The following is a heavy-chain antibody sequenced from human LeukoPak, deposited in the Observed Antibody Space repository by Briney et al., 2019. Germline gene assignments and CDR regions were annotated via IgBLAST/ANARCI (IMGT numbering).Heavy chain of an antibody. CDR2: MNPNSGNT. J-gene: IGHJ5*02. CDR3: ARQKYSSSWYPSSGDWFDP. V-gene: IGHV1-8*03. Sequence: ASVKVSCKASGYTFTGYYIHWLRQAPGQGLEWMGWMNPNSGNTGYAQKFQGRVTITGNTSISTAYMELSSLRSEDTAVYYCARQKYSSSWYPSSGDWFDPWGQGTLVTVSS. D-gene: IGHD6-13*01. CDR1: GYTFTGYY.